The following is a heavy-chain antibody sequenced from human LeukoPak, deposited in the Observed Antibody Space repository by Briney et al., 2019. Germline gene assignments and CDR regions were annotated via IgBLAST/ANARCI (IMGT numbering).Heavy chain of an antibody. CDR3: ARNQQLGGHSYYYYGMDV. Sequence: GGSLRLSCVGSGFTSIAYALTWARQAPGKGLEWASGISGGGVTTYYADSVKGRFTISRDNSKNTLYLQMNSLRADDTAIYYCARNQQLGGHSYYYYGMDVWGQGTTVTVSS. CDR2: ISGGGVTT. D-gene: IGHD3-16*01. J-gene: IGHJ6*02. CDR1: GFTSIAYA. V-gene: IGHV3-23*01.